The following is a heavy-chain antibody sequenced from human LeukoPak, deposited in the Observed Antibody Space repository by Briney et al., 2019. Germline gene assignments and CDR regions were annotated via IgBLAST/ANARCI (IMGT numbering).Heavy chain of an antibody. CDR3: TRVRHGDYFDY. D-gene: IGHD4-17*01. CDR1: GFSISDHY. Sequence: GVTLRLSCAASGFSISDHYMDWVRQAPGKGLERVGRVRNKPNGYTTDYGTSVKGRFTISRDDSKNSLYLQMNSLTSEDTAVYYCTRVRHGDYFDYWGQGTLVSISS. CDR2: VRNKPNGYTT. J-gene: IGHJ4*02. V-gene: IGHV3-72*01.